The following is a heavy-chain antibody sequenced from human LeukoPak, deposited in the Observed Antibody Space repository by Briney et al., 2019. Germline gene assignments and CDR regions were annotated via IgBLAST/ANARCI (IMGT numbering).Heavy chain of an antibody. CDR3: ARVSRITMVRGVSRSYYYYYMDV. V-gene: IGHV4-38-2*02. Sequence: SETLSLTCTVSGYSITSAYYWGWIRQPPGKGLEWIGSFFLKGSTYYNPSLKSRVTISVDTSKNQFSLKLSSVTAADTAVYYCARVSRITMVRGVSRSYYYYYMDVWGKGTTVTVSS. CDR2: FFLKGST. J-gene: IGHJ6*03. D-gene: IGHD3-10*01. CDR1: GYSITSAYY.